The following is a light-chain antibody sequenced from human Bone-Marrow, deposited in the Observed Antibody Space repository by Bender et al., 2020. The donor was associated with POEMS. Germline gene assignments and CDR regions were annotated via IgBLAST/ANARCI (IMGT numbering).Light chain of an antibody. Sequence: QSVLTQPPSASGTPGQRVTISCSGSSSKFGSYPVNWYQQLPGAAPKLVIFNNSQRPSGVPDRFSGSNSGTSASLAISGLPSGHWADFYCATWDDSLNGWVFGGGTKLTVL. V-gene: IGLV1-44*01. CDR2: NNS. CDR1: SSKFGSYP. CDR3: ATWDDSLNGWV. J-gene: IGLJ3*02.